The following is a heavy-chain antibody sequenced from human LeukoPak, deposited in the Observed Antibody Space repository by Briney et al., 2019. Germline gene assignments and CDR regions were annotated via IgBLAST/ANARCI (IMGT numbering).Heavy chain of an antibody. V-gene: IGHV3-74*01. Sequence: GGSLRLSCAASGFTFSSYWMHWVRQVPGKGLVWVARINPGGSSITYADSVKGRFTISRDIAKNTLYLQMDSLRAEDTGVYYCARSNQADDYWGQGTLVTVSS. CDR2: INPGGSSI. J-gene: IGHJ4*02. CDR3: ARSNQADDY. D-gene: IGHD1-14*01. CDR1: GFTFSSYW.